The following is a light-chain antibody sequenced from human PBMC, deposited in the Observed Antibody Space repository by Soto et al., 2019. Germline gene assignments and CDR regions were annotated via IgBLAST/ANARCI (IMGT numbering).Light chain of an antibody. Sequence: EIVLTQSPGTLSLSPGERATLSCRASHSVSSTYLAWYQQKPGQAPRLLIYGASSRATCISDRFSGSWSGTAFTLTISKLEPADFAVYSCQQYGSSPPYTFGKGNTLQ. CDR3: QQYGSSPPYT. CDR1: HSVSSTY. CDR2: GAS. V-gene: IGKV3-20*01. J-gene: IGKJ2*01.